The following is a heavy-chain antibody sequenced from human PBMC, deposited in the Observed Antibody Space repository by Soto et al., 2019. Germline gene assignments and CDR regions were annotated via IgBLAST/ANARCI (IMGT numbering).Heavy chain of an antibody. CDR1: GDSVSSNSAA. CDR3: ARDRVSYYNGSGSRIYYYYGMDV. J-gene: IGHJ6*02. V-gene: IGHV6-1*01. CDR2: TYYRSKWYN. Sequence: SQTLSLTCAISGDSVSSNSAAWNWIRQSPSRGLEWLGRTYYRSKWYNDYAVSVKSRITINPDTSKNQFSLQLNSVTPEDTAVYYCARDRVSYYNGSGSRIYYYYGMDVWGQGTTVTVSS. D-gene: IGHD3-10*01.